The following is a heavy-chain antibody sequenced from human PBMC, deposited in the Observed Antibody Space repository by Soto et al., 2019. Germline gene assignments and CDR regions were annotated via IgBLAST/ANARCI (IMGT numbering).Heavy chain of an antibody. CDR2: ISSSATII. J-gene: IGHJ6*03. CDR1: GFTLSDYY. D-gene: IGHD6-19*01. V-gene: IGHV3-11*01. Sequence: QVQLVESGGGLVKPGGSLRLSCEASGFTLSDYYMTWIRQAPGKGLEWISYISSSATIIYYADSVKGRFTISRDNAKTSLYLQMNSLRADDTAVYYCARAVKQWLVGGDYYYYYMDVWGEGTTVTVSS. CDR3: ARAVKQWLVGGDYYYYYMDV.